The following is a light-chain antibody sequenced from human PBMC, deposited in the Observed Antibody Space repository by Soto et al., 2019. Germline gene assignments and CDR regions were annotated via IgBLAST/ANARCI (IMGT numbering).Light chain of an antibody. J-gene: IGKJ2*01. V-gene: IGKV3-11*01. CDR1: QSVSSF. Sequence: EIVLTQSPATLSLSPGERATLSCRASQSVSSFLAWYQQKPGQALRLLIYDASNRATGIPARFSGSGSGTDFTLTISTLETEDFAVYYCQQRSNWPPYTFGQGTKLEIK. CDR2: DAS. CDR3: QQRSNWPPYT.